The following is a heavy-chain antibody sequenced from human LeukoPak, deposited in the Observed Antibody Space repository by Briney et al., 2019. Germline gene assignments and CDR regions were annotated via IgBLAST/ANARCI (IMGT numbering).Heavy chain of an antibody. D-gene: IGHD1-26*01. CDR1: GFTFSSYE. CDR2: ISSSGSTI. Sequence: QPGGSLRLSCAASGFTFSSYEMNWVRQAPGKGLEWVSYISSSGSTIYYADSVKGRFTISRDNAKNSLYLQMNSLRAEDTAVYYCARSLWGLMSFDIWGQGTMVTVSS. J-gene: IGHJ3*02. V-gene: IGHV3-48*03. CDR3: ARSLWGLMSFDI.